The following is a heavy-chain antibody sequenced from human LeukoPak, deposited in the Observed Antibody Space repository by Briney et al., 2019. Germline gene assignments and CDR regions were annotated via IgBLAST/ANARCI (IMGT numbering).Heavy chain of an antibody. V-gene: IGHV5-51*01. CDR1: GYRFTSYW. CDR2: IYPGGSDT. D-gene: IGHD3-10*01. Sequence: GGSLEIPWKGSGYRFTSYWIGWVRQMPGKGLEWMGIIYPGGSDTRYSPSFQGQVTISAGKSITTAYLQWSSLKASDTGMYYCARLGYYYSNDAFDIWGQGTMVTVSS. J-gene: IGHJ3*02. CDR3: ARLGYYYSNDAFDI.